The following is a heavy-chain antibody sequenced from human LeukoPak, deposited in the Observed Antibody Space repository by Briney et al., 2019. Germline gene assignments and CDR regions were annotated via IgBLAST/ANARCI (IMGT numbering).Heavy chain of an antibody. D-gene: IGHD3-22*01. CDR1: GYTFTNYD. J-gene: IGHJ4*02. Sequence: GASVKVSCKASGYTFTNYDINWVRQATGQGLEWVGWMNPNSGNTGYTQKFQGRVTMTRNTSISTAYMELSSLRSEDTAVYYCARAGGNYYDSSGYYYADWGQGTLVTVSS. CDR3: ARAGGNYYDSSGYYYAD. V-gene: IGHV1-8*01. CDR2: MNPNSGNT.